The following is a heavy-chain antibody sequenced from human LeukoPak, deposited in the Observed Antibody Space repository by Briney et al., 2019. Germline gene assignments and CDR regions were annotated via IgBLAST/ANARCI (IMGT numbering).Heavy chain of an antibody. Sequence: ASVKVSCKASGYTFTSYAMHWVRQAPGQRLEWMGWINAGNGNTKYSQKFQGRVTITRDTSASTAYMELSSLRSEDTAVYYCARDGKTWELLHPIDYWGQGTLVTVSS. CDR3: ARDGKTWELLHPIDY. D-gene: IGHD1-26*01. CDR2: INAGNGNT. V-gene: IGHV1-3*01. J-gene: IGHJ4*02. CDR1: GYTFTSYA.